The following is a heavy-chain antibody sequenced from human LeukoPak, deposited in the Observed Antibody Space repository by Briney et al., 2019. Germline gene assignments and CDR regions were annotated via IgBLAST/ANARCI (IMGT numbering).Heavy chain of an antibody. CDR2: IIPIFGTA. CDR1: GGTFSSYA. CDR3: ARVVVPAAIQYYYYGMDV. Sequence: ASVKVSCKASGGTFSSYAVSWVRQAPGQGLEWMGGIIPIFGTANYAQKFQGGVTITADESTSTAYMELSSLRSEDTAVYYCARVVVPAAIQYYYYGMDVWGQGTTVTVSS. J-gene: IGHJ6*02. D-gene: IGHD2-2*02. V-gene: IGHV1-69*13.